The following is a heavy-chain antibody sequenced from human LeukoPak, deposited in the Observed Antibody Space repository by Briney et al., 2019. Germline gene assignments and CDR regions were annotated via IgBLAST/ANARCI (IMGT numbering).Heavy chain of an antibody. CDR1: GFTFSSHG. J-gene: IGHJ5*02. V-gene: IGHV3-23*01. CDR2: ISGSGGST. D-gene: IGHD3-22*01. Sequence: AGGSLRLSCAASGFTFSSHGMNWVRQAPGKGLEWVSAISGSGGSTYYADSVKGRFTISRDNSKNTLYLQMNSLRAEDTAVYYCAKGPYSSGYNNWFDPWGQGTLVTVSS. CDR3: AKGPYSSGYNNWFDP.